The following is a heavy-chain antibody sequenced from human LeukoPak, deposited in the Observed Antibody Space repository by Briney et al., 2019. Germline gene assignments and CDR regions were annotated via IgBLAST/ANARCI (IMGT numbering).Heavy chain of an antibody. D-gene: IGHD1-1*01. Sequence: GESLKISCKGSGYSFTSYWIGRVRQMPGKGLERMGIIYPGDSDTRYSPSFQGQVTISADKSISTAYLQWSSLKASDTAMYYCARRALDDAFDIWGQGTMVTVSS. V-gene: IGHV5-51*01. CDR3: ARRALDDAFDI. CDR2: IYPGDSDT. J-gene: IGHJ3*02. CDR1: GYSFTSYW.